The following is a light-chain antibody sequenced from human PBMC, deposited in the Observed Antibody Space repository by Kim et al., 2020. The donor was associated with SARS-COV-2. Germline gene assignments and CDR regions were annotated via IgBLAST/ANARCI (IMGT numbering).Light chain of an antibody. CDR2: YYS. J-gene: IGLJ2*01. CDR3: QVWDGGAYRRV. V-gene: IGLV3-21*04. Sequence: PRQTARFPHGTNNIENQGVRWDQRRPGQAPVLVMNYYSDRPSGIPERFSGSNSGSSAALTISRVEAGDEAYYYCQVWDGGAYRRVFGDGTQLTVL. CDR1: NIENQG.